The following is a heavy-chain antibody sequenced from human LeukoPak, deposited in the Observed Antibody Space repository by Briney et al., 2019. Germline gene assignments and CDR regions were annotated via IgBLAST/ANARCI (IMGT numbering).Heavy chain of an antibody. V-gene: IGHV4-59*01. D-gene: IGHD1-14*01. CDR3: ARYNGALDY. J-gene: IGHJ4*02. CDR2: IYYSGST. CDR1: GASIRNYY. Sequence: SETLSLTCTVSGASIRNYYWSWIRQSPGKGLEWIGYIYYSGSTNYNPSLESRVAMSVDTSKNQFSLKLSSVTAADTAVYYCARYNGALDYWGQGTLVTVSS.